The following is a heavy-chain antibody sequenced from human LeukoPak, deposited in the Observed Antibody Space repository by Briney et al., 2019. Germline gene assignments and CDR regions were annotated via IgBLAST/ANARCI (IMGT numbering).Heavy chain of an antibody. J-gene: IGHJ4*02. CDR3: ARGDKKGQLVPDY. CDR1: GGSISSYY. Sequence: SETLSLTCTVSGGSISSYYWSSIRQPPGKGLEWIGYIYYSGSTNYNPSLKSRVTISVDTSKNQFSLKLSSVTAADTAVYYCARGDKKGQLVPDYWGQGTLVTVSS. CDR2: IYYSGST. D-gene: IGHD6-6*01. V-gene: IGHV4-59*01.